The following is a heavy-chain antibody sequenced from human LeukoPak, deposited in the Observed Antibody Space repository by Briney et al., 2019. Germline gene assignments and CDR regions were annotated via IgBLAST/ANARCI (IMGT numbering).Heavy chain of an antibody. V-gene: IGHV4-59*01. CDR1: GDSINNYY. CDR2: ISYSGST. D-gene: IGHD2-2*01. J-gene: IGHJ5*02. CDR3: ARLPSYSSSQNWIDP. Sequence: SETLSLTCTVSGDSINNYYWNWIRQSPGKGLEWIGYISYSGSTKYNPSLKSRVTISGDTPNNQFSLRLSFVTVADTAMYYCARLPSYSSSQNWIDPWGQGTLVTVSS.